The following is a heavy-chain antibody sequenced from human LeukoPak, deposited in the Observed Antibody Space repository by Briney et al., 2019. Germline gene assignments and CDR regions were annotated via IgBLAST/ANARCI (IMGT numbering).Heavy chain of an antibody. CDR1: GGSFSGYY. CDR2: INHSGST. J-gene: IGHJ5*02. Sequence: SETLSLTCAVYGGSFSGYYWSWIRQPPGKGLEWIGEINHSGSTNYNPSLKSRVTISVDTSKNQFSLKLSSVTAADTAVYYCARGVPRGYSYDPKPDARAWFDPWGQGTLVTVSS. D-gene: IGHD5-18*01. CDR3: ARGVPRGYSYDPKPDARAWFDP. V-gene: IGHV4-34*01.